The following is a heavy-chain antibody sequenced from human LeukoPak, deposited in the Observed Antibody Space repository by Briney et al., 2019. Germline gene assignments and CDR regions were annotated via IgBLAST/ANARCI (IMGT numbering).Heavy chain of an antibody. V-gene: IGHV3-23*01. CDR1: GFTFSSYA. CDR3: AKDFPLYYYDSSGKAH. D-gene: IGHD3-22*01. CDR2: ISGSGGST. J-gene: IGHJ4*02. Sequence: GGSLRLSCAASGFTFSSYAMSWVRQAPGKGLEWVSAISGSGGSTYYADSVKGRFTISRDNSKNTLYLQMNSLRAEDTAVYYCAKDFPLYYYDSSGKAHWGQGTLVTVSS.